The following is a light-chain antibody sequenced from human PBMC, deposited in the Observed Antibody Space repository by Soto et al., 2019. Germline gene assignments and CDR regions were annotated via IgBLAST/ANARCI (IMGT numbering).Light chain of an antibody. CDR1: SSDVGGYSY. V-gene: IGLV2-14*01. J-gene: IGLJ2*01. CDR2: EVS. Sequence: QSVLTQPASVSGSPGQSITISCTGTSSDVGGYSYVSWYQQHPGKAPKLMIYEVSNRPSGVSNRFSGSKSGNMASLTISGLQAEDEADYYCSSFTSSSTLVVFGGGTKLTVL. CDR3: SSFTSSSTLVV.